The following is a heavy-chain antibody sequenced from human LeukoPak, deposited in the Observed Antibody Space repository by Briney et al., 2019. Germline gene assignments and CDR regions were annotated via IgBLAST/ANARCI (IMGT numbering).Heavy chain of an antibody. CDR2: INPNSGGT. CDR3: ARIGGNWNYVY. Sequence: ASVKVSCKASGYTFTGYYMHWVRQAPGQGLEWMGWINPNSGGTNYAQNFQGRVTMTRDTSISTAYMELSRLRPDDTAVYYCARIGGNWNYVYWGQGTLVTVSS. V-gene: IGHV1-2*02. D-gene: IGHD1-7*01. J-gene: IGHJ4*02. CDR1: GYTFTGYY.